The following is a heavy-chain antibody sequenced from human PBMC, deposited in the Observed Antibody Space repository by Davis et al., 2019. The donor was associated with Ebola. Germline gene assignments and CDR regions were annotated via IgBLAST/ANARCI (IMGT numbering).Heavy chain of an antibody. D-gene: IGHD6-19*01. J-gene: IGHJ3*01. CDR3: AKDTSNVWFDV. V-gene: IGHV3-23*01. Sequence: GGSLRLSCAASGFVFSSYVMSWVRRAPGKGLEWVSTVGLSADTYYADSVKGRFTISRDNPKNTLHLQMNSLRVEDTAIYYCAKDTSNVWFDVWGQGTMVTVSS. CDR1: GFVFSSYV. CDR2: VGLSADT.